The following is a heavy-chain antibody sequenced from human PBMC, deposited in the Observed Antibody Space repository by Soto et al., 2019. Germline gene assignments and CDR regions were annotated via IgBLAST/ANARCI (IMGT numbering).Heavy chain of an antibody. J-gene: IGHJ6*03. D-gene: IGHD2-2*01. Sequence: SETLSLTCTVSGGSISSSSYYWGWIRQPPGKGLEWIGSIYYSGSTYYNPSLKSRVTISVDTSKNQFSLKLSSVTAADTAVYYCARLKWEWCSSTSCYSYYYYYMDVWGKGTTVTVSS. CDR3: ARLKWEWCSSTSCYSYYYYYMDV. V-gene: IGHV4-39*01. CDR2: IYYSGST. CDR1: GGSISSSSYY.